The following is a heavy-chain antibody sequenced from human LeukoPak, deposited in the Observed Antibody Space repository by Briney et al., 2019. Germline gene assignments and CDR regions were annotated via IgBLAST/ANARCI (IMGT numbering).Heavy chain of an antibody. J-gene: IGHJ5*02. Sequence: SETLSLTCTVSGGSISSSSYYWGWIRQPPGKGLEWIGSIYYSGSTYYNPSLKSRVTISVDTSKNQFSLKLSSVTAADTAVYYCARRMLRFLEWYPENWFDPWGQGAPVTVSS. CDR1: GGSISSSSYY. CDR2: IYYSGST. CDR3: ARRMLRFLEWYPENWFDP. D-gene: IGHD3-3*01. V-gene: IGHV4-39*07.